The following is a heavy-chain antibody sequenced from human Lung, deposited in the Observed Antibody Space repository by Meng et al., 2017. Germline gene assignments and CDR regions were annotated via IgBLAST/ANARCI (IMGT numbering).Heavy chain of an antibody. D-gene: IGHD3-3*01. J-gene: IGHJ2*01. CDR2: ISGSGSTI. CDR1: GFTFSSYE. V-gene: IGHV3-48*03. Sequence: GGSLRLSCAAFGFTFSSYEMNWVRQAPGKGLEWVSYISGSGSTIYYADSVKGRFTISRDNAKNSLYLQMNSLRAEDTAVYYCARTNYDFWSGYYNVGDWYFDLWGRGTLVTVSS. CDR3: ARTNYDFWSGYYNVGDWYFDL.